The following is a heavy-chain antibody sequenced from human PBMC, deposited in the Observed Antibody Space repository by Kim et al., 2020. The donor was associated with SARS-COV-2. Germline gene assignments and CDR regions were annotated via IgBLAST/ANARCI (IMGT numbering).Heavy chain of an antibody. D-gene: IGHD2-15*01. J-gene: IGHJ6*02. V-gene: IGHV3-64D*06. CDR3: VKVRPGYCSGGSCYILYYYYYGMDV. Sequence: GGSLRLSCSASGFTFSSYAMHWVRQAPGKGLEYVSAISSNGGSTYYADSVKGRFTISRDNSKNTLYLQMSSLRAEDTAVYYCVKVRPGYCSGGSCYILYYYYYGMDVWGQGTTVTVSS. CDR2: ISSNGGST. CDR1: GFTFSSYA.